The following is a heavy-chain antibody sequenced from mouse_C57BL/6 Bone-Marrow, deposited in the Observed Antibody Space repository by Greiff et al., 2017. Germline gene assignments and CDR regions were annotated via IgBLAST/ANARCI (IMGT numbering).Heavy chain of an antibody. CDR2: IDPSASYT. V-gene: IGHV1-59*01. CDR3: ARSRRDY. Sequence: QVQLQQPGAELVRPGASVTLSCKASGYTFTSYWMHWVKQRPGQGLEWIGVIDPSASYTNYNQKFKGKATLTVDTSSSTAYMQLSSLTSQDSAVSYCARSRRDYWGQGTTLTVSA. CDR1: GYTFTSYW. J-gene: IGHJ2*01.